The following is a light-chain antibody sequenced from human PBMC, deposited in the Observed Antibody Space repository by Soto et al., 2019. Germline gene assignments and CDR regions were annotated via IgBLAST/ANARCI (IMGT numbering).Light chain of an antibody. CDR2: GAS. Sequence: EIVMTQSPATLSVSPGERATLSCRASQSVATYLAWYQQKPGQAPRLLIYGASTRAAGISPRFSGGGSGTEFTLTISSLQSEDFAVYYCQQYNDWPRTFGQGTKVGIK. V-gene: IGKV3-15*01. CDR3: QQYNDWPRT. CDR1: QSVATY. J-gene: IGKJ1*01.